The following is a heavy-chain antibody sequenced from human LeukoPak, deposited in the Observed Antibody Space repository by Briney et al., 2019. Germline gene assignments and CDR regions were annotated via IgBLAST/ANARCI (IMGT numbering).Heavy chain of an antibody. CDR1: GGAISSGGYY. CDR3: ARSLLWFGELSTVDY. D-gene: IGHD3-10*01. J-gene: IGHJ4*02. Sequence: SQTLSLTCTVSGGAISSGGYYWSWIRQHPGKGLEWIGYIYYSGSTYYNPSLKSRVTISVDTSKNQFSLKLSSVTAADTAVYYCARSLLWFGELSTVDYWGQGTLVTVSS. V-gene: IGHV4-31*03. CDR2: IYYSGST.